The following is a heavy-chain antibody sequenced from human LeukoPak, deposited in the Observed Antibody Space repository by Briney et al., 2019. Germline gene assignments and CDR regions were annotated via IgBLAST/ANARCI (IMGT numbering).Heavy chain of an antibody. CDR2: ISAYNGNT. Sequence: ASVKVSCKASGYTFTSYGISWVRQAPGQGLEWMGWISAYNGNTNYAQKLQGRVTMTTDTSTSTAYMELRSLRSDDTAVYYCARVLTMVRGVSYMDVWGKGTTGTISS. CDR3: ARVLTMVRGVSYMDV. V-gene: IGHV1-18*01. D-gene: IGHD3-10*01. CDR1: GYTFTSYG. J-gene: IGHJ6*03.